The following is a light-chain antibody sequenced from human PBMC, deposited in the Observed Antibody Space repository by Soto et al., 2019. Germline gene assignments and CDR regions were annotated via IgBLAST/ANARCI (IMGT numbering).Light chain of an antibody. CDR2: GAT. CDR1: QSVSSSY. Sequence: EIVLTQSPGTLSLSPGERATLSCRASQSVSSSYLAWYQQKPGQAPRPLICGATSSATGSPDRFSGSRSGTDLTITISKLEPEDFAVYFLQQYGSSPYTFGQGTKLEIK. V-gene: IGKV3-20*01. J-gene: IGKJ2*01. CDR3: QQYGSSPYT.